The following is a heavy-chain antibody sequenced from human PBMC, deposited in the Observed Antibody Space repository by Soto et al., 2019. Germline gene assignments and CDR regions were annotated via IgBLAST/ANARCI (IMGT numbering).Heavy chain of an antibody. CDR1: GGSISSGGYS. Sequence: QLQLQESGSGLVKPSQTLSLTCAVSGGSISSGGYSWSWIRQPPGKGLEWIGYIYHSGSTYYNPSLTSRVTISVDRSKNQYSLKLSSVTAADTAVYYCARGDCSGGSCYPDPWGQGTLVTVSS. V-gene: IGHV4-30-2*01. J-gene: IGHJ5*02. D-gene: IGHD2-15*01. CDR2: IYHSGST. CDR3: ARGDCSGGSCYPDP.